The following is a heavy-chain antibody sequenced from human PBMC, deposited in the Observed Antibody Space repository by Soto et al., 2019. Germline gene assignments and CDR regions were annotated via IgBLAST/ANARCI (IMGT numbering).Heavy chain of an antibody. CDR3: ARDTGNSFDY. CDR1: GYTFNTYF. J-gene: IGHJ4*02. CDR2: ISPHNGNT. Sequence: HVQLVQSGGELKKPGASVKVSCNTSGYTFNTYFITWVRQPPGQGLEWMGWISPHNGNTNYAEKFQGRVTMTTDTITKTAYMELRNLRIDDTAVYYCARDTGNSFDYWGQGTPVTVSS. V-gene: IGHV1-18*01.